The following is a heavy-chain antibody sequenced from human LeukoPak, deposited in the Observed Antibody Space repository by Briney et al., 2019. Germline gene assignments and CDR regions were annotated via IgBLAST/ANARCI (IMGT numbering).Heavy chain of an antibody. J-gene: IGHJ3*02. CDR1: SESFSGYF. Sequence: SETLSLTCAIYSESFSGYFWSWIRQPPGKGLEWIGEINYSGSTNYNPSLKSRVTISVDTSKNQFSLKLSSATAADTAVYYCAGDGYSYGYANAFDIWGQGTMVTVSS. CDR3: AGDGYSYGYANAFDI. D-gene: IGHD5-18*01. CDR2: INYSGST. V-gene: IGHV4-34*01.